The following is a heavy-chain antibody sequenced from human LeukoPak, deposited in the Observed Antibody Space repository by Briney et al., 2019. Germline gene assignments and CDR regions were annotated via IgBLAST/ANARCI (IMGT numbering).Heavy chain of an antibody. CDR1: GFSFNSYW. CDR3: ARAVTIFGVVGDAFDI. J-gene: IGHJ3*02. D-gene: IGHD3-3*01. V-gene: IGHV3-7*03. Sequence: GGSLRLSRAASGFSFNSYWMSWVRQAPGKRLEWAANIKEDGSEKKYVDSVKGRFTISRDNAKNSLYLQMNSLRAEDTALYHCARAVTIFGVVGDAFDIWGQGTMVIVSS. CDR2: IKEDGSEK.